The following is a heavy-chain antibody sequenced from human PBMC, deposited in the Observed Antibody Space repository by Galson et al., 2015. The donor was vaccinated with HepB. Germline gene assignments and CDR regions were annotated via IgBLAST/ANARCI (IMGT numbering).Heavy chain of an antibody. CDR1: GGTFSSYA. CDR3: ARGKQQLATFDAFDI. D-gene: IGHD6-13*01. CDR2: IIPIFGTA. J-gene: IGHJ3*02. Sequence: SVKVSCKASGGTFSSYAISWVRQAPGQGLEWMGGIIPIFGTANYAQKFQGRVTITADESTSTAYMELSSLRSEDTAVYYCARGKQQLATFDAFDIWGQGTMVTVSS. V-gene: IGHV1-69*13.